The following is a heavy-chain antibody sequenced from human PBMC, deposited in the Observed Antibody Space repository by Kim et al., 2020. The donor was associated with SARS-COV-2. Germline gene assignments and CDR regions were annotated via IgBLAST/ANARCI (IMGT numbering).Heavy chain of an antibody. V-gene: IGHV3-66*01. D-gene: IGHD5-18*01. CDR1: GFTVSSNY. J-gene: IGHJ4*02. CDR3: ASIRGYSYGYGLRVFDY. CDR2: IYSGGST. Sequence: GGSLRLSCAASGFTVSSNYMSWVRQAPGKGLEWVSVIYSGGSTYYADSVKGRFTISRDNSKNTLYLQMNSLRAEDTAVYYCASIRGYSYGYGLRVFDYWGQGTLVPVSS.